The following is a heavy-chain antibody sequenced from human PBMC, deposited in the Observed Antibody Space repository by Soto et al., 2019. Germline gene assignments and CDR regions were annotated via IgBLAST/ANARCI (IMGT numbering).Heavy chain of an antibody. Sequence: GGSLRLSCAASGFTFSSYSMNWVRQAPGKGLEWVSSISSSSSYIYYADSVKGRFTISRDNAKDSLYLQMNSLRAEDTAVYYCARLGGYCSGGSCPYGMDVWGQGTTVTVSS. V-gene: IGHV3-21*01. CDR3: ARLGGYCSGGSCPYGMDV. J-gene: IGHJ6*02. CDR2: ISSSSSYI. D-gene: IGHD2-15*01. CDR1: GFTFSSYS.